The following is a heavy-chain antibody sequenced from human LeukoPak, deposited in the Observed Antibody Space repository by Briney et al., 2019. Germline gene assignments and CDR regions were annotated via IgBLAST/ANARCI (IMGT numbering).Heavy chain of an antibody. CDR1: GFTFSSYW. D-gene: IGHD5-12*01. Sequence: GGSLRLSCAASGFTFSSYWMSWVRQAPGKGLEWVANIKQDGSEKYYVDSVKGRFTISRDNAKNSLYLQMNSLRAEDTAVYYCASVVLVAPWGTHMAAFDIWGQGTMVTVSS. CDR3: ASVVLVAPWGTHMAAFDI. J-gene: IGHJ3*02. V-gene: IGHV3-7*01. CDR2: IKQDGSEK.